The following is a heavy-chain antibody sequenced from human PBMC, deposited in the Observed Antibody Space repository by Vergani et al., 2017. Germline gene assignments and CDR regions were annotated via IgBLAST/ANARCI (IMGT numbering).Heavy chain of an antibody. D-gene: IGHD3-10*01. CDR2: INHSGST. Sequence: QVQLQQWGAGLLKPSETLSLPCAVYGGSFSGYYWSWIRQPPGKGLEWIGEINHSGSTNYNPSLKSRVTISVDTSKNQFSLKLSSVTAADTAVYYCARGGATVSGFGEPHYYYMDVWGKGTTVTVSS. J-gene: IGHJ6*03. V-gene: IGHV4-34*01. CDR3: ARGGATVSGFGEPHYYYMDV. CDR1: GGSFSGYY.